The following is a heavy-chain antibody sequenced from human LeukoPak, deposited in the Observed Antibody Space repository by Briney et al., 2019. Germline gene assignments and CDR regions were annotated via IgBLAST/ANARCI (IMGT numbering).Heavy chain of an antibody. CDR1: GGSFRGYY. J-gene: IGHJ4*02. CDR2: INHSGST. CDR3: ARGSRAASFDY. V-gene: IGHV4-34*01. D-gene: IGHD2-15*01. Sequence: SETLSLTCAVYGGSFRGYYWSWIRQPPGKGLEWIGEINHSGSTNYNPSLKSRVTISVDTSKNQFSLKLSSVTAADTAVYYCARGSRAASFDYWGQGTLVTVSS.